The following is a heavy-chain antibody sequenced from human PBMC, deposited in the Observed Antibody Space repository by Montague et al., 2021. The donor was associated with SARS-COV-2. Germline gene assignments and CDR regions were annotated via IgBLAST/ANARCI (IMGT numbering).Heavy chain of an antibody. CDR1: GDSISTSTW. CDR2: IFHSGTI. J-gene: IGHJ4*02. V-gene: IGHV4-4*02. CDR3: ARDRGLGVAENFDC. Sequence: SETLSLTCRVSGDSISTSTWWTWVRQTPGKGLEWIGEIFHSGTINYNPSLKSRVSISVDKSNNQFSLRLSSLIAADTAVYYCARDRGLGVAENFDCWGQGTLVTVSS. D-gene: IGHD3-10*01.